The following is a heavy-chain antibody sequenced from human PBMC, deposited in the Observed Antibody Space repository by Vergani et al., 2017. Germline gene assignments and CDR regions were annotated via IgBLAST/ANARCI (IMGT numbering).Heavy chain of an antibody. CDR2: IYTSGST. Sequence: QVQLQESGPGLVKPSQTLSLTCTVSGGSISSGSYYWCWLRQPAGKGLEWIGRIYTSGSTNYNPSLKSRVTISVDTSKNQFSLKLSSVTAADTAVYYCASTSLYYGSGAIGYWGQGTLVTVSS. V-gene: IGHV4-61*02. D-gene: IGHD3-10*01. CDR1: GGSISSGSYY. J-gene: IGHJ4*02. CDR3: ASTSLYYGSGAIGY.